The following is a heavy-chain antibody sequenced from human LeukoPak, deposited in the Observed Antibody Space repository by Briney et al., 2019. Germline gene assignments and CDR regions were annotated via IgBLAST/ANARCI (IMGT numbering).Heavy chain of an antibody. V-gene: IGHV4-59*11. CDR2: IYYSGST. CDR1: GGSISSHY. D-gene: IGHD2-2*02. J-gene: IGHJ5*02. CDR3: ARDRGLCSSTSCYSFGNWFDP. Sequence: SETLSLTCTVSGGSISSHYWSWIRQPPGKGLEWIGYIYYSGSTNYNPSLKSRVTISVDTSKNQFSLKLSSVTAADTAVYYCARDRGLCSSTSCYSFGNWFDPWGQGTLVTVSS.